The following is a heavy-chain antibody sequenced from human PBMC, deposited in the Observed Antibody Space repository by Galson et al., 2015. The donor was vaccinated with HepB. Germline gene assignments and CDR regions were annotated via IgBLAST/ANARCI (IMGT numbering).Heavy chain of an antibody. CDR3: ASLGYCNGSDCYRVS. Sequence: SETLSLTCAVSGGSMNSRNWWSWVRQPPGQGLEWIGEIYRSGIANYNPSLKSRVIISVDKSNNQFSLELRSVTAADTALYYCASLGYCNGSDCYRVSWGQGTLVTVSS. D-gene: IGHD2-15*01. V-gene: IGHV4-4*02. CDR2: IYRSGIA. J-gene: IGHJ5*02. CDR1: GGSMNSRNW.